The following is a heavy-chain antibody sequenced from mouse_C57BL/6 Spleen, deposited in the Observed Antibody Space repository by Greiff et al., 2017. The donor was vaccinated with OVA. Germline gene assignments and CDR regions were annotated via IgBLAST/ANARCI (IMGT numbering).Heavy chain of an antibody. Sequence: ESGPGLVKPSQSLSLTCSVTGYSITSGYYWNWIRQFPGNKLEWMGYISYDGSNNYNPSLKNRISITRDTSKNQFFLKLNSVTTEDTATYYCARDGSSYGWYYFDYWGQGTTLTVSS. J-gene: IGHJ2*01. CDR2: ISYDGSN. D-gene: IGHD1-1*01. CDR1: GYSITSGYY. V-gene: IGHV3-6*01. CDR3: ARDGSSYGWYYFDY.